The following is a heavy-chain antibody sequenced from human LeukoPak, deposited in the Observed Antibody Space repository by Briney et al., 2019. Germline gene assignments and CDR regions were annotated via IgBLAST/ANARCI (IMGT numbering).Heavy chain of an antibody. D-gene: IGHD3-16*02. J-gene: IGHJ4*02. CDR3: ARGFTDFVWRSYPSSY. CDR1: GFTFSSYS. Sequence: PGDSLRLSCAASGFTFSSYSMNWVRQAPGKGLEWVSSITGSSTYIHYADSVKGRFTISRDNAKNSLYLQMNSLRAEDTAVYYCARGFTDFVWRSYPSSYWGQGILVTVSS. CDR2: ITGSSTYI. V-gene: IGHV3-21*01.